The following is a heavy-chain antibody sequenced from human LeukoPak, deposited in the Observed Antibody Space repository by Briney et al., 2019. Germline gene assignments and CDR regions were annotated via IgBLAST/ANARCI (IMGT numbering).Heavy chain of an antibody. J-gene: IGHJ3*02. CDR2: TYRGDSDN. CDR1: RTIFNTYW. CDR3: ARRDIVVDPPLEAFDI. V-gene: IGHV5-51*01. D-gene: IGHD2-2*01. Sequence: GASLQTSGEGSRTIFNTYWIGWGRQLPGKGLEWLGITYRGDSDNTYSPSFQGQVTISDDKSISTSYLQWSSLKAAATAMYYCARRDIVVDPPLEAFDIWGEGTMVTASS.